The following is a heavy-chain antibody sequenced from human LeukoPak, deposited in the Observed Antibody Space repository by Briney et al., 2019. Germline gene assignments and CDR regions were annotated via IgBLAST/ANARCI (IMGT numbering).Heavy chain of an antibody. J-gene: IGHJ4*02. CDR2: ISGSGGST. CDR1: GFTFSSYA. Sequence: ESGGSLRLSCAASGFTFSSYAMSWVRQAPGKGLEWVSAISGSGGSTYYADSVKGRFTISRDNSKNTLYLQMNSLRAEDTAVYYCAKDHPRMVSPYNYFDYWGQGTLVTVSS. D-gene: IGHD2-8*01. CDR3: AKDHPRMVSPYNYFDY. V-gene: IGHV3-23*01.